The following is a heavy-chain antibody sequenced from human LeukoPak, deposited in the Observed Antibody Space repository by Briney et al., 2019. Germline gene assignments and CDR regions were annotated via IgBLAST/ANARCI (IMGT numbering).Heavy chain of an antibody. D-gene: IGHD4-23*01. CDR2: IYYSGST. V-gene: IGHV4-39*01. Sequence: SGTLSLTCTVSGGSISSSSYYWGWIRQPPGKGLEWIGSIYYSGSTYYNPSLKSRVTISVDTSKNQFSLKLSSVTAADTAVYYCARHGVGGYNWFDPWGQGTLVTVSS. J-gene: IGHJ5*02. CDR1: GGSISSSSYY. CDR3: ARHGVGGYNWFDP.